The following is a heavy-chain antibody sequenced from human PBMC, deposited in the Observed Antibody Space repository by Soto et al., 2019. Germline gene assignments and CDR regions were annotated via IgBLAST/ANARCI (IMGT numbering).Heavy chain of an antibody. V-gene: IGHV6-1*01. J-gene: IGHJ5*01. D-gene: IGHD2-8*01. Sequence: SQTLSLTCAISGDSVSTNSATWDWIRQSPSRGLEWLGRTYYRFKWDNDYAVSVKVRITINPDTSNNQLSLQLNSVTPDDTAVYYCARLIGNSWLDSWGQGILVTSPQ. CDR2: TYYRFKWDN. CDR1: GDSVSTNSAT. CDR3: ARLIGNSWLDS.